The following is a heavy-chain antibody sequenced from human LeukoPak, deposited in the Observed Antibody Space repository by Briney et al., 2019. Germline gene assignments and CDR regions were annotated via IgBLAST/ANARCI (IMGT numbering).Heavy chain of an antibody. Sequence: ASVKVSCKASGYTFTSFDINWVRQAPGQGLEWMGWINPNSGGTNYAQKFQGRVTMTRDTSISTAYMELSRLRSDDTAVYYCARRFYYDSSGYYYAPAAFDIWGQGTMVTVSS. CDR1: GYTFTSFD. D-gene: IGHD3-22*01. CDR3: ARRFYYDSSGYYYAPAAFDI. V-gene: IGHV1-2*02. CDR2: INPNSGGT. J-gene: IGHJ3*02.